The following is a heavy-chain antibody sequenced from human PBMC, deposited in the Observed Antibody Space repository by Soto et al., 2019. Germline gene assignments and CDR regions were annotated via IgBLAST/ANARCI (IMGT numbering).Heavy chain of an antibody. D-gene: IGHD6-13*01. CDR1: GGSISGVGYY. CDR3: ARAWTAGAGWANWFEL. CDR2: IHHSGTT. J-gene: IGHJ5*02. V-gene: IGHV4-31*03. Sequence: QLQLQESGPGLVEPSQTLSLTCTVSGGSISGVGYYWGWIRQHPGKGLEWIGYIHHSGTTYYNPSLTSRLTISVDTSKTQFSLKLSSVTAADTAVYYCARAWTAGAGWANWFELWGQGTLVTVSS.